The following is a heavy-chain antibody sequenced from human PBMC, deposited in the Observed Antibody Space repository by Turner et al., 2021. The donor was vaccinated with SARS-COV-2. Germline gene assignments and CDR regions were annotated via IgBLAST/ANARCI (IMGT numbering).Heavy chain of an antibody. CDR2: ISSSNNYI. V-gene: IGHV3-21*01. Sequence: EVQLVESRGGLVKPGGSLRLSCAPSGVTFSSYSMNWVRRAPGKGLEWVASISSSNNYIYDADSVKGRFTISRDNAKNSLYLQMNRMRAEDTAVYYCARWAYYDSSGYYPSHFDYWGQGTLVTVSS. CDR3: ARWAYYDSSGYYPSHFDY. CDR1: GVTFSSYS. J-gene: IGHJ4*02. D-gene: IGHD3-22*01.